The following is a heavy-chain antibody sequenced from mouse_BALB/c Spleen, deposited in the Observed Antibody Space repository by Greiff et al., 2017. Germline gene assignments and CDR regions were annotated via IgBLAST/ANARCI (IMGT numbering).Heavy chain of an antibody. CDR2: IWAGGST. J-gene: IGHJ2*01. CDR1: GFSLTSYG. CDR3: AREGGGVFFDY. V-gene: IGHV2-9*02. Sequence: VQGVESGPGLVVPSQSLSITCTVSGFSLTSYGVHWVRQPPGKGLEWLGVIWAGGSTNYNSALMSRLSISKDNSKSQVFLKMNSLQTDDTAMYYCAREGGGVFFDYWGQGTTLTVSS.